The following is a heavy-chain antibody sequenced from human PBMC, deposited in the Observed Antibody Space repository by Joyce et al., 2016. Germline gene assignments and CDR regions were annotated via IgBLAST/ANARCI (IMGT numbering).Heavy chain of an antibody. D-gene: IGHD3-10*01. CDR2: INPGNGNT. Sequence: QVQLVQSGAEVKKPGASVEVSCRASGYNFITYMIQWVRQAPGQRLEWLGGINPGNGNTNYSQNFQGRITITRDTSATTAYMELSSLTSEDTAVYYCARNVLLWYEALDPWGQGTRVTVSS. CDR1: GYNFITYM. CDR3: ARNVLLWYEALDP. J-gene: IGHJ5*02. V-gene: IGHV1-3*01.